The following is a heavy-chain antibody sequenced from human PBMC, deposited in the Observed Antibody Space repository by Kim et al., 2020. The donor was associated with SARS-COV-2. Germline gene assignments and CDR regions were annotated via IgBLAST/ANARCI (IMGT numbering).Heavy chain of an antibody. J-gene: IGHJ4*02. D-gene: IGHD5-12*01. Sequence: TPPLKSRSPISVDTSKNQFSLKLSSVTAADTAVYYCARLKRDGYNYFSYWGQGTLVTVSS. CDR3: ARLKRDGYNYFSY. V-gene: IGHV4-39*01.